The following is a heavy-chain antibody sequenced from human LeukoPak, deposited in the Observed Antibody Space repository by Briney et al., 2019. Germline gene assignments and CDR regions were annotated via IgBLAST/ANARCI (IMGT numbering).Heavy chain of an antibody. Sequence: ASVKVSCKASGYTFTSYGNSWVRQAPAQGLEWMGWISDYNGNTNYAQKPEGSVPMTTDTSTSTAYKQLRSLRSDDTAVYYCASGPMRAVVPAARLFDYWGQGTLLTVSS. CDR2: ISDYNGNT. D-gene: IGHD2-2*01. CDR1: GYTFTSYG. CDR3: ASGPMRAVVPAARLFDY. J-gene: IGHJ4*02. V-gene: IGHV1-18*01.